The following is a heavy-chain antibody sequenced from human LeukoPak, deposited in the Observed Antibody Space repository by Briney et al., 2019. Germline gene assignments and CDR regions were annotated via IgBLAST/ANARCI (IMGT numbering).Heavy chain of an antibody. CDR1: GFTFSGHW. J-gene: IGHJ4*02. D-gene: IGHD6-25*01. CDR2: ITPDARGT. V-gene: IGHV3-74*03. CDR3: TRSGYYNGYDF. Sequence: GGSLGLSCVASGFTFSGHWMHWVRQAPGKGLVAVSRITPDARGTAYADSVKGRFTISRDNAKNTLYLEMNSLTAEDTALYYCTRSGYYNGYDFWGQGTLVTVSS.